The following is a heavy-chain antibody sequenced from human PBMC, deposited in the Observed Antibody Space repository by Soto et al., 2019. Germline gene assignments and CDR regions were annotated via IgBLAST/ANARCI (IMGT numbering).Heavy chain of an antibody. V-gene: IGHV3-53*01. CDR1: GFTVSSNY. CDR3: ERGPVLRFLEWLPSALVGGYGMDV. Sequence: GGSLRLSCAASGFTVSSNYMSWVRQAPGKGLEWVSVIYSGGSTYYADSVKGRFTISRDNSKNTLYLQMNSLRAEDTAVYYCERGPVLRFLEWLPSALVGGYGMDVWGQGSTVTVSS. CDR2: IYSGGST. J-gene: IGHJ6*02. D-gene: IGHD3-3*01.